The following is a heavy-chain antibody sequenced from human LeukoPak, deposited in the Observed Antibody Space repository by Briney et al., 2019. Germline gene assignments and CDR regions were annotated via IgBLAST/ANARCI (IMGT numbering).Heavy chain of an antibody. D-gene: IGHD6-13*01. CDR3: GRERLGAVGRGGIDF. CDR1: GYTFTSYY. J-gene: IGHJ4*02. CDR2: INPNGDT. V-gene: IGHV1-46*04. Sequence: ASVTVSCKASGYTFTSYYMHWVRLAPGQGPEWLGLINPNGDTVYAQKLQGRVTMTRDPSTGTVYMELSSLTSEDTAVYYCGRERLGAVGRGGIDFWGQGSQVTVSS.